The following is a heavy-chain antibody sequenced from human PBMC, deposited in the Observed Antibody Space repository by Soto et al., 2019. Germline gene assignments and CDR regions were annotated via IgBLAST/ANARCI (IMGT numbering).Heavy chain of an antibody. CDR3: AKGGSGSYSNAFDI. J-gene: IGHJ3*02. V-gene: IGHV4-39*01. D-gene: IGHD3-10*01. CDR1: YY. Sequence: YYWGWIRQPPGKGLDWIGSIYYSGSTYYNPSLKSRVTISVDTSKNQFSLKLSSVTAADTAVYYCAKGGSGSYSNAFDIWGQGTIVIVS. CDR2: IYYSGST.